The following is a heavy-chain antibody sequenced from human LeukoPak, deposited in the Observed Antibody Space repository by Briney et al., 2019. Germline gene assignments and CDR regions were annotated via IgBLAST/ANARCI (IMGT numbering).Heavy chain of an antibody. CDR1: GFTFNNYA. V-gene: IGHV3-23*01. Sequence: GGSLRLSCAASGFTFNNYAMSWVRQAPGKGLEWVSAISNSGGATYYADSVKGRFTISRDNSKNTLFLHMNSLRVEDTAVYYCAKAPPAATKYYYGMDVGGQGTTVTVSS. CDR2: ISNSGGAT. D-gene: IGHD2-2*01. J-gene: IGHJ6*02. CDR3: AKAPPAATKYYYGMDV.